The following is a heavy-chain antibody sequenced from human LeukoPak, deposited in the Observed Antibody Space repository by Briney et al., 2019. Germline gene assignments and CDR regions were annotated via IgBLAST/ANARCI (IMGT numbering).Heavy chain of an antibody. CDR1: GFTFSSYA. CDR3: TSDRVFYGLDV. Sequence: GRSLRLSCAASGFTFSSYAMHWVRQAPGKGLEWVAVISYDGSNKYYADSVKGRFTISRDNSKNTLYLQMSSLRADDTAVYYCTSDRVFYGLDVWGQGTTVIVSS. CDR2: ISYDGSNK. V-gene: IGHV3-30-3*01. J-gene: IGHJ6*02.